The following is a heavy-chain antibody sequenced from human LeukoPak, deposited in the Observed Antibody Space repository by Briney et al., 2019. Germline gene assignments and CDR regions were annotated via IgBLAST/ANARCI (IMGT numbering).Heavy chain of an antibody. CDR3: ARGSSYYDSSGYYSEDY. J-gene: IGHJ4*02. CDR1: GFTFSSYE. D-gene: IGHD3-22*01. CDR2: ISSSGSTI. V-gene: IGHV3-48*03. Sequence: GGSLRLSCAASGFTFSSYEMNWVRQAPGKGLEWVSYISSSGSTIYYADSVKGRFTISRDNAKNSLYLQMNSLRAEDTAVYYCARGSSYYDSSGYYSEDYWGQGTLVTVSS.